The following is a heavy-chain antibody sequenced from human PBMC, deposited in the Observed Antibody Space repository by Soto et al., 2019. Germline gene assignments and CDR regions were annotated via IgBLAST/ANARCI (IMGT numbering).Heavy chain of an antibody. V-gene: IGHV4-4*07. Sequence: SETLSLTCTVSGDSVSSTYWTWIRQPAEKGLEWIGRIYTSGSFNYNPSLKSRVTMSVDTSKNQISLNLRSVTAADTGIYYCARERAAPSWIDPWGQGILVTVSS. CDR2: IYTSGSF. J-gene: IGHJ5*02. CDR1: GDSVSSTY. D-gene: IGHD6-6*01. CDR3: ARERAAPSWIDP.